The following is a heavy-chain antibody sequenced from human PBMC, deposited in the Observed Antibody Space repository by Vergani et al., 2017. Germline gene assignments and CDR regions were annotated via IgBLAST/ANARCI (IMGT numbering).Heavy chain of an antibody. CDR3: AKHVRCWGIDY. CDR1: GFTLSNYD. CDR2: IQFDGSNQ. J-gene: IGHJ4*02. V-gene: IGHV3-30*02. Sequence: QVQLVESGGGVVQRGGSLRLSCATSGFTLSNYDMQWIRQGPGKGLEFVAFIQFDGSNQYYADYVKGRFPLSRDFSKNTLYLRMNSLRTDDTATYYCAKHVRCWGIDYWGQGTQVIVSS. D-gene: IGHD3-16*01.